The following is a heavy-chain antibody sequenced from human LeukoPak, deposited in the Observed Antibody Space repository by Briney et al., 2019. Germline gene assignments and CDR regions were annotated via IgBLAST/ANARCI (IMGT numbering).Heavy chain of an antibody. CDR3: ARSKARRWPFDS. V-gene: IGHV3-7*01. Sequence: PGGSLRLSCAPSGFTFSHYWMACPRQAPGKGLEGVANIKGDGNDKHCLDSVRGRFTICRDHAGTSMYLQMSSLRADDTAVYFCARSKARRWPFDSWGQGTLVTVS. CDR1: GFTFSHYW. D-gene: IGHD4-11*01. CDR2: IKGDGNDK. J-gene: IGHJ4*02.